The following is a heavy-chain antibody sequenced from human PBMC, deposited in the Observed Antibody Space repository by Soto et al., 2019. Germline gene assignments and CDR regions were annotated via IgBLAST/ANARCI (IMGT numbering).Heavy chain of an antibody. V-gene: IGHV1-69*12. Sequence: QVQLVQSGAEVKKPGSSVKVSCKASGGTFSSYAISWVRQAPGQGLEWMGGIIPIFGTANYAQKFQGRVTSTAAESKSTAYMEPSSLRSEDTAVYYCARQGRGELLPDYWGQGTLVTVSS. CDR1: GGTFSSYA. CDR2: IIPIFGTA. J-gene: IGHJ4*02. D-gene: IGHD1-26*01. CDR3: ARQGRGELLPDY.